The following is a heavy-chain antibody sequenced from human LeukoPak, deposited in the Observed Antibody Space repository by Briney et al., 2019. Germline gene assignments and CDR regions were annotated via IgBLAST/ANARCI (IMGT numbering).Heavy chain of an antibody. Sequence: SETLSLTCAVYGGSFSDYFWNWVRQPPGKGLEWIGEINHGGGTRYNPSLKSRATISVDTSKKQCSLNLTSVTAADTAVYYCARGKLELPHTLDYYYYMDVWGKGTTVTVSS. J-gene: IGHJ6*03. D-gene: IGHD1-7*01. CDR2: INHGGGT. V-gene: IGHV4-34*01. CDR3: ARGKLELPHTLDYYYYMDV. CDR1: GGSFSDYF.